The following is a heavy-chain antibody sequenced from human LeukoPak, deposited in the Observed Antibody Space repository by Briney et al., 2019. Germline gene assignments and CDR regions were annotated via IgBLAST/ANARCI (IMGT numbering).Heavy chain of an antibody. V-gene: IGHV4-34*01. CDR1: GGSFSGYY. CDR2: INHSGST. CDR3: SLARSEYHYGMDV. Sequence: SETLSLTCAVYGGSFSGYYWSWIRQPPGKGLEWIGEINHSGSTNYNPSLTSRVTISVDTSKNQFSLKLSSVTAADTAVYYCSLARSEYHYGMDVWGQGTTVTVSS. J-gene: IGHJ6*02.